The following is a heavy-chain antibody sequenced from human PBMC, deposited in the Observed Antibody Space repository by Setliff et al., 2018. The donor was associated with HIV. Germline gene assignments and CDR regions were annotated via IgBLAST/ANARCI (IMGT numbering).Heavy chain of an antibody. CDR1: GYSFTSYW. J-gene: IGHJ3*02. D-gene: IGHD5-18*01. V-gene: IGHV5-51*01. CDR3: ARHRNAVTWAWAFDI. CDR2: IYPGDSDT. Sequence: PGESLKISCKGSGYSFTSYWIGWVRQMPGKGLEWMGIIYPGDSDTRYSPSFQGQVTISADKSISTAYLQWSSLKASDTAMYYCARHRNAVTWAWAFDIWGQGTMVTVSS.